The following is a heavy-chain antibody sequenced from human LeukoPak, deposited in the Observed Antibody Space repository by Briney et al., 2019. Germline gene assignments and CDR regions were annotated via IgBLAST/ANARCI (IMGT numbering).Heavy chain of an antibody. D-gene: IGHD3-10*01. CDR3: ARVSLGTMVRGVIRYYYMDV. CDR2: IRVYNGNT. CDR1: GYTFTSYG. Sequence: ASVKVSCKASGYTFTSYGINWVRQAPGQGLEWMGWIRVYNGNTNYAQKFQGRVTMTTDTSTNTAYMELSRLRSDDTAVYYCARVSLGTMVRGVIRYYYMDVWGKGTTVTISS. J-gene: IGHJ6*03. V-gene: IGHV1-18*01.